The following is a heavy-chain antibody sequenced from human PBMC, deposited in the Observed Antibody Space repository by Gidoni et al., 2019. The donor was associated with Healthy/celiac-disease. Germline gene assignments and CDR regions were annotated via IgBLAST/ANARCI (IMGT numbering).Heavy chain of an antibody. CDR3: ARDTAMPYYFDY. CDR1: GGTFSSYA. J-gene: IGHJ4*02. D-gene: IGHD5-18*01. CDR2: IIPILGIA. V-gene: IGHV1-69*04. Sequence: QVQLVQSGAEVKKPGSSVKVSCQASGGTFSSYAISWVRQAPGQGLEWMGRIIPILGIANYAQKFQGRVTITADKSTSTAYMELSSLRSEDTAVYYCARDTAMPYYFDYWGQGTLVTVSS.